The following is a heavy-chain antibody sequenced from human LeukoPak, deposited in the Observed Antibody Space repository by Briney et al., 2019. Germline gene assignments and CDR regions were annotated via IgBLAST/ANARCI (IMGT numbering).Heavy chain of an antibody. D-gene: IGHD6-6*01. CDR1: GFTFSSYA. CDR3: ARSSHY. J-gene: IGHJ4*02. V-gene: IGHV3-30*04. CDR2: ISYDGSNK. Sequence: PGGSLRLSCAASGFTFSSYAMHWVRQAPGKGLEWVAVISYDGSNKYYADSVKGRFTISGDSSKNTLYLQMNSLRAEDTAVYYCARSSHYWGQGTLVTVSS.